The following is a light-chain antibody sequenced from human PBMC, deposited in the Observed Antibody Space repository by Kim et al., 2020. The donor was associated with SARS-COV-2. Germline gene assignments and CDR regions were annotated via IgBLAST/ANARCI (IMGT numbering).Light chain of an antibody. CDR3: QQYYTSSIT. CDR2: KAS. Sequence: DIQMTQSPSTLSASVGDRVTITYRASQSIYSYLAWYQQKPGNVPKILIYKASTLESGVPSRFSGSESGTEFTLTISSLQPDDFATYYCQQYYTSSITFGQGTQLEIK. J-gene: IGKJ5*01. CDR1: QSIYSY. V-gene: IGKV1-5*03.